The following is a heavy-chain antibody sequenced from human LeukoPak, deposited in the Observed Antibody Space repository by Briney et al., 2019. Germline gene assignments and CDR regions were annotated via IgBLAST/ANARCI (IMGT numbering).Heavy chain of an antibody. V-gene: IGHV4-59*08. CDR3: ARLEYYYGSGVLFDP. CDR2: IHYSGST. CDR1: GGSISSYY. J-gene: IGHJ5*02. Sequence: SETLSLTCTVSGGSISSYYWSWIRQPPGKGLEWIGYIHYSGSTNYNPSLKSRVTISVDTSKNQFSLKLSSVTAADTAVYYYARLEYYYGSGVLFDPWGQGILVTVSS. D-gene: IGHD3-10*01.